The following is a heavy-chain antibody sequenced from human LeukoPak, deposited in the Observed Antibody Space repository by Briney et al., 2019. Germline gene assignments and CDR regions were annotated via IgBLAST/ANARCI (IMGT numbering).Heavy chain of an antibody. CDR1: GFTFSNYP. D-gene: IGHD3-9*01. V-gene: IGHV3-23*01. CDR3: ARGSGYDILTGYSNFDY. J-gene: IGHJ4*02. Sequence: GGSLRLPLSASGFTFSNYPMSWVRQAPGKGLEGVSAISGSGGSTYYADSVKGRFTISRDNSKNTLYLQMNSLRAEDTAVYYCARGSGYDILTGYSNFDYWGQGTLVTVSS. CDR2: ISGSGGST.